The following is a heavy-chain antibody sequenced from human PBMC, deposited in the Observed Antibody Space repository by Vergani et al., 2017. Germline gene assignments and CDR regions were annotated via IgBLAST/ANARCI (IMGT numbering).Heavy chain of an antibody. J-gene: IGHJ6*02. V-gene: IGHV3-33*01. Sequence: QVQLVESGGGGVQPGRSLRLSCAASGFTFSSYGMHWVRQAPGKGLEWVALIWYDGRNKYYANSLKGRFTISRDNSKNTLYLQMNSLRAEDTAVYYCAREDPLYDFGGGGMDVWGQGTTVTVSS. CDR1: GFTFSSYG. CDR2: IWYDGRNK. CDR3: AREDPLYDFGGGGMDV. D-gene: IGHD3-3*01.